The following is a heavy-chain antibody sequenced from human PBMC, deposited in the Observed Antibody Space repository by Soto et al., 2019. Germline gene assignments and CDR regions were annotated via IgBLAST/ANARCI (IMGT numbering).Heavy chain of an antibody. J-gene: IGHJ6*02. V-gene: IGHV5-51*01. D-gene: IGHD6-13*01. CDR1: GYSFTSYW. CDR2: IYPGDSDT. CDR3: ARRLRIGAACTYYYFGMDV. Sequence: PGESLKISCKGSGYSFTSYWIGWVRQMPGKGLEWMGIIYPGDSDTRYSPSFQGQVTISADKSISTAYLQWSSLKASDTAMYYCARRLRIGAACTYYYFGMDVSGQGTTVTVSS.